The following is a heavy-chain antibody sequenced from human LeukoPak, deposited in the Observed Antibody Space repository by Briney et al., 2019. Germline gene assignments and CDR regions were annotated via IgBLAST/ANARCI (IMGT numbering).Heavy chain of an antibody. V-gene: IGHV4-30-2*01. Sequence: SETLSLTCAVSGGSISSGGYSWSWIRQPPGKGLEWIGYIYHSGSTYYNPSLKSRVTISVDTSKNQFSLKLSSVTAADTAVYYCASIGYCSGGSCYGVDYWGQGTLVTVSS. J-gene: IGHJ4*02. CDR1: GGSISSGGYS. CDR2: IYHSGST. D-gene: IGHD2-15*01. CDR3: ASIGYCSGGSCYGVDY.